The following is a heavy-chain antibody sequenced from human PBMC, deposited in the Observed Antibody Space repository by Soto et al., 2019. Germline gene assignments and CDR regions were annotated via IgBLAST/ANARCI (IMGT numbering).Heavy chain of an antibody. Sequence: AGGSLRLSCAASGFTFSSYSMNWVRQAPGKGLEWVSYISSSSSTIYYADSVKGRFTISRDNAKNSLYLQMNSLRAEDTAVYYCARDERYFDWLAGYWGQGTLVTVSS. CDR2: ISSSSSTI. V-gene: IGHV3-48*01. J-gene: IGHJ4*02. D-gene: IGHD3-9*01. CDR3: ARDERYFDWLAGY. CDR1: GFTFSSYS.